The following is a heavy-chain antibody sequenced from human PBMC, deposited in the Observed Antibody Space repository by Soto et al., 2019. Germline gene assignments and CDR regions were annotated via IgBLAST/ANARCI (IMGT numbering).Heavy chain of an antibody. CDR1: GFSFSTHV. V-gene: IGHV3-30*18. CDR2: ILYDGSKE. J-gene: IGHJ4*02. CDR3: LKVLALMAVN. D-gene: IGHD2-15*01. Sequence: GWSLRLSCIDSGFSFSTHVMDWVRQAPGKGLEWVARILYDGSKEYYADSVKGRFTISRDNSKNTLFLQMDSLRVEDTAVYYCLKVLALMAVNWGLGT.